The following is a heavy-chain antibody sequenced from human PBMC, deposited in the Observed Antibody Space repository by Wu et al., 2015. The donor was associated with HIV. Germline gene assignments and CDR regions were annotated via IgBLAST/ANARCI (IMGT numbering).Heavy chain of an antibody. V-gene: IGHV1-69*05. J-gene: IGHJ4*02. CDR1: GNTFNA. CDR2: IIPLFGTT. D-gene: IGHD6-19*01. Sequence: QVQLVQSGAEVKKPGSSVKISCKASGNTFNAINWVRQAPGQGLEWMGGIIPLFGTTEYAQIFQGRVTITTDESTSTAYMRLSGLRSEDTAVYYCASPRSPGFSSAWPTYFDYWGQGTLVTVSS. CDR3: ASPRSPGFSSAWPTYFDY.